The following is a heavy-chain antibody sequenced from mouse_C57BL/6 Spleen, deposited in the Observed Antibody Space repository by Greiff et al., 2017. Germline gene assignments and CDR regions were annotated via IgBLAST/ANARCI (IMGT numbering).Heavy chain of an antibody. J-gene: IGHJ2*01. CDR1: GYTFTDYE. V-gene: IGHV1-15*01. CDR3: TRWDGHFDY. D-gene: IGHD4-1*01. Sequence: VQLQQSGAELVRPGASVTLSCKASGYTFTDYEMHWVKQTPVHGLEWIGAIDPETGGTAYNQKFKGKAILTADKSSSTAYMELRSLTSEDSAVYYCTRWDGHFDYWGQGTTLTVSS. CDR2: IDPETGGT.